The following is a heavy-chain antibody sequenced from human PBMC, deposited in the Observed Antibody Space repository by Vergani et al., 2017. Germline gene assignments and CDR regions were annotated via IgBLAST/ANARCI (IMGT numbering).Heavy chain of an antibody. V-gene: IGHV3-15*01. Sequence: EVQLVESGGGLVKPGGSLRVPCAASGFPFSLAWMSWFRQAPGKGLEWVGRVKRKSDGGIIDYAAPVKGRFTISRDDSRNRLYLQMNSLIADDTAVYFCAAGVWFGDGDIGGRGTMVTVSS. CDR1: GFPFSLAW. CDR2: VKRKSDGGII. CDR3: AAGVWFGDGDI. D-gene: IGHD3-10*01. J-gene: IGHJ3*02.